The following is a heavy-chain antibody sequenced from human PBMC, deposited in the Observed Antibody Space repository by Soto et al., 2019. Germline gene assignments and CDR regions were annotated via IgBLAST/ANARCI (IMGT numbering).Heavy chain of an antibody. J-gene: IGHJ4*02. CDR3: ARARGWNIVIIPAASDY. D-gene: IGHD2-2*01. V-gene: IGHV3-7*01. CDR2: INQDGSEK. Sequence: EVQLVESGGGLVQPGGSLRLSCAASGFTFSTYWMSWVRQAPGKGLEWVANINQDGSEKYYVDSVKGRFTISRDNAKNSLYLQMTSLRADGTAVYYCARARGWNIVIIPAASDYWGQGTLVTVSS. CDR1: GFTFSTYW.